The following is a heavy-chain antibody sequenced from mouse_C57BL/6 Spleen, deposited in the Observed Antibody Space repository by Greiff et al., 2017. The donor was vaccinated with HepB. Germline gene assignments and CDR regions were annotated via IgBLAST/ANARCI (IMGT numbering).Heavy chain of an antibody. Sequence: QVQLKQSGAELARPGASVKLSCKASGYTFTSYGISWVKQRTGQGLEWIGEIYPRSGNTYYNEKFKGKATLTADKSSSTAYMELRSLTSEDSAVYFCARSRNDGYYRGDYWGQGTTLTVSS. D-gene: IGHD2-3*01. V-gene: IGHV1-81*01. CDR1: GYTFTSYG. CDR2: IYPRSGNT. CDR3: ARSRNDGYYRGDY. J-gene: IGHJ2*01.